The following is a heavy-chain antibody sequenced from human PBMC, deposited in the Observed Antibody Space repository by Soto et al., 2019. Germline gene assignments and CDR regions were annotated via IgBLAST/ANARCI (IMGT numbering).Heavy chain of an antibody. V-gene: IGHV3-33*01. D-gene: IGHD2-2*01. CDR2: IWYDGSNK. CDR1: GFTFSSYG. Sequence: GGSLRLSCAASGFTFSSYGMHWVRQAPGKGLEWVAVIWYDGSNKYYADSVKGRFTISRDNSKNTLYLQMNSLRAEDTAVYYCARDIAVVPAVNDYYYYYYGMDVWGQGTSVTVSS. CDR3: ARDIAVVPAVNDYYYYYYGMDV. J-gene: IGHJ6*02.